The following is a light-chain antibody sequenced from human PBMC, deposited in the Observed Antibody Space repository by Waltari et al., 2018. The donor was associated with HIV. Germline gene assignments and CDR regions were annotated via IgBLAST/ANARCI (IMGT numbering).Light chain of an antibody. CDR1: QSVRRN. CDR2: GAS. J-gene: IGKJ5*01. V-gene: IGKV3-15*01. Sequence: EIVMTQSPATLSVSPGERATLSCRASQSVRRNLAWYPQRPGQAPTPRISGASTGATGVPATSSGSASGTDFTRTISSLQSEDFAVYDCQQYDNWPPITFGQGTRREIK. CDR3: QQYDNWPPIT.